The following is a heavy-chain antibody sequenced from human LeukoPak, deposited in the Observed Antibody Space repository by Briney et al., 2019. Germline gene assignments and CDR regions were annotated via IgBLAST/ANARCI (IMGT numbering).Heavy chain of an antibody. CDR3: GRDFGLFGTKRSFDI. Sequence: TGGSLRLSCAASGFTFNDYYMGWIRQAPGKGLEGASYIGGSGSITVYADSVKGRFTISRANAKNSVYLQMNSLRGEDTAVYYCGRDFGLFGTKRSFDIWGEGTMVTVSS. D-gene: IGHD1-7*01. J-gene: IGHJ3*02. CDR1: GFTFNDYY. V-gene: IGHV3-11*01. CDR2: IGGSGSIT.